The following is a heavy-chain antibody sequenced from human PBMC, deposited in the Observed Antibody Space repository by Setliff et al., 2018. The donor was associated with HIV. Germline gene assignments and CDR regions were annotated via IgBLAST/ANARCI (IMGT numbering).Heavy chain of an antibody. CDR2: IRYDGSNK. CDR3: AKDLQAPTLWFGEGGGMDV. J-gene: IGHJ6*02. Sequence: LRLSCAASGFTFSSYGMHWVRQAPGKGLEWVAFIRYDGSNKYYADSVKGRFTISRDNSKNTLYLQMNSLRAEDTAVYYCAKDLQAPTLWFGEGGGMDVWGQGTTVTVSS. V-gene: IGHV3-30*02. CDR1: GFTFSSYG. D-gene: IGHD3-10*01.